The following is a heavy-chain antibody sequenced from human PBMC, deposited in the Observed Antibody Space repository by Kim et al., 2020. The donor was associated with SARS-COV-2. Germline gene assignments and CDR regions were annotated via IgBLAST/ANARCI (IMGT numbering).Heavy chain of an antibody. CDR2: INPSGGSP. Sequence: ASVKVSCKASGYTFTSYYIHWVRQAPGQGLEWVGIINPSGGSPTYTQKFQGRVTMTRDTSTSTVYMELSSLTSEDTAVYYCARGSGSGSYYSPWGQGTLVTVSS. CDR1: GYTFTSYY. D-gene: IGHD3-10*01. V-gene: IGHV1-46*01. CDR3: ARGSGSGSYYSP. J-gene: IGHJ5*02.